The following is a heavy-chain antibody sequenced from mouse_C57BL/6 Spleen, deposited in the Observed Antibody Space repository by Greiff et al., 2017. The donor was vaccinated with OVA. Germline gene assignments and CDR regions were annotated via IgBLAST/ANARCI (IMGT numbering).Heavy chain of an antibody. V-gene: IGHV1-61*01. Sequence: QVQLQQPGAELVRPGSSVKLSCKASGYTFTSYWMDWVKQRPGQGLEWIGNIYPSDSETHYNQKFKDKATLTVDKSSSTAYMQLSSLTYEDSAVYYCARSGDYGGYFDVWGTGTTVTVSS. CDR3: ARSGDYGGYFDV. CDR1: GYTFTSYW. D-gene: IGHD1-1*02. J-gene: IGHJ1*03. CDR2: IYPSDSET.